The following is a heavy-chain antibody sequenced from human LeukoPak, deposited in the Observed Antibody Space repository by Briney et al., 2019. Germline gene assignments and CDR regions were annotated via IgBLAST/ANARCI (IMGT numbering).Heavy chain of an antibody. V-gene: IGHV4-61*02. Sequence: PSETLSLTCTVSGGSISSGSYYWSWIRQPAGKGLEWIGRIYTSGSTNYNPSLKSRVTISVDTSKNQFSLKLSSVTAADTAVYYCARGRRLHGGLWFGGFLGYWGQGTLVTVSS. J-gene: IGHJ4*02. CDR3: ARGRRLHGGLWFGGFLGY. CDR1: GGSISSGSYY. D-gene: IGHD3-10*01. CDR2: IYTSGST.